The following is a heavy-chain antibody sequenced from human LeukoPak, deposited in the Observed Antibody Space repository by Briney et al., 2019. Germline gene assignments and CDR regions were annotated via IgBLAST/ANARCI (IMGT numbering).Heavy chain of an antibody. V-gene: IGHV5-51*01. D-gene: IGHD2-15*01. CDR2: IYPGDSDT. Sequence: GESLKISCKGSGYSFPDYWIAWVRQMPGRGLEWMGIIYPGDSDTRYSPSFQGQVTFSVDKSISTAYLQWSSLKAADTAMYYCARHGLRYCSSSSCFRSVWFDPWGQGTLVTVSS. J-gene: IGHJ5*02. CDR1: GYSFPDYW. CDR3: ARHGLRYCSSSSCFRSVWFDP.